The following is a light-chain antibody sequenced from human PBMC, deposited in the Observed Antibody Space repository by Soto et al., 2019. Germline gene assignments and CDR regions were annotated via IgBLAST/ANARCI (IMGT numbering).Light chain of an antibody. V-gene: IGKV1-33*01. CDR2: GAS. CDR1: HDITNY. J-gene: IGKJ1*01. CDR3: QQYNSYSPGWT. Sequence: DIQMTQSPSSLSASVGDRVTITCQASHDITNYLNWYQQKPGKGPRLLIYGASNLETGVPSRFSGSGFGTEFTLTISSLQPDDFATYYCQQYNSYSPGWTFGQGTKVEIK.